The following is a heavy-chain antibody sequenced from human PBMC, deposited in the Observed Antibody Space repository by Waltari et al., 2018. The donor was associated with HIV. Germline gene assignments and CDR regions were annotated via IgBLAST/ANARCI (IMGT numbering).Heavy chain of an antibody. Sequence: LLESGGGLVQPGGSLRLSFAGSGFTFGGYVMSWVRTGPGGGLEWISGISQTGRNTFYSDSVKGRFTISRDNAKNTVYLQMNDLRVEDTAIYFCAKTNFGELLYYLDTWGQGALVTVTS. CDR3: AKTNFGELLYYLDT. J-gene: IGHJ4*01. D-gene: IGHD3-16*01. CDR1: GFTFGGYV. CDR2: ISQTGRNT. V-gene: IGHV3-23*01.